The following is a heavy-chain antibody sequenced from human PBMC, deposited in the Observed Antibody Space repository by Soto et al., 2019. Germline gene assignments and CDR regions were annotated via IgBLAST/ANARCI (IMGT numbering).Heavy chain of an antibody. CDR1: GFTFSSYW. Sequence: EVQLVESGGGLVQPGGSLRLSCAASGFTFSSYWMHWVRQAPGKGLVWVSRINSDGSSTSYADSVQGRFTISRDKAKNLLYLQMNSRRSEDTAVYYGARGKTYYYFWSGYYWGGAWVDDAFDIWGQGTMVTVSS. CDR2: INSDGSST. V-gene: IGHV3-74*01. J-gene: IGHJ3*02. D-gene: IGHD3-3*01. CDR3: ARGKTYYYFWSGYYWGGAWVDDAFDI.